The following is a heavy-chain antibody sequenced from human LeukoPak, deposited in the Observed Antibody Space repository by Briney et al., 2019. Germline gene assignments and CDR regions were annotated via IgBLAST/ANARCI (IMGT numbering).Heavy chain of an antibody. CDR2: IRQDGSEK. CDR3: AKDAYGGATFFYYMDV. V-gene: IGHV3-7*03. D-gene: IGHD2/OR15-2a*01. J-gene: IGHJ6*03. CDR1: GFTFANYW. Sequence: GGSLRLSCAASGFTFANYWMSWVRQAPGKGLEWVANIRQDGSEKFYVDSVKGRFTISRDNAKNSLSLQMNSLSDEDTAVYYCAKDAYGGATFFYYMDVWGKGTTVTVSS.